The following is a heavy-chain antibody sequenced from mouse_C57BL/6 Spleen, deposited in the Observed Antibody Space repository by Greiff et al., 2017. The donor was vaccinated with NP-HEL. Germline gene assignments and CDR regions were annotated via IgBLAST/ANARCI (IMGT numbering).Heavy chain of an antibody. D-gene: IGHD2-5*01. CDR3: ARYTAIVATRYWYFDV. J-gene: IGHJ1*03. CDR1: GYSFTDYK. V-gene: IGHV1-39*01. CDR2: INPNYGTT. Sequence: VQLQQSGPELVKPGASVKISCTASGYSFTDYKMNWVKQSNGKSLEWIGVINPNYGTTSYNQKFKGKATLTVDQSSSTAYMQLNSLTSEDSAVYNGARYTAIVATRYWYFDVWGTGTTVTVSS.